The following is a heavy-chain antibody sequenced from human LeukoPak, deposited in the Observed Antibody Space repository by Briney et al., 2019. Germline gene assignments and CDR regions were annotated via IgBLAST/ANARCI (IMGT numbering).Heavy chain of an antibody. CDR1: EYTFTDYY. Sequence: ASVKVFCEASEYTFTDYYIHWVRQAPGQRLAWMGRINPNTGDTNYAQKFQGRVTMTRDTSISTAYMELSRLISDDTAIYYSARAPHCDITSCNTGANWFDPWGQGTLVTVSP. V-gene: IGHV1-2*06. CDR2: INPNTGDT. D-gene: IGHD2-2*02. J-gene: IGHJ5*01. CDR3: ARAPHCDITSCNTGANWFDP.